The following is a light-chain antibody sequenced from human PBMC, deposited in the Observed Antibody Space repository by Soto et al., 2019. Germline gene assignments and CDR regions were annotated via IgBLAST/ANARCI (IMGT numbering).Light chain of an antibody. Sequence: IVLTQSPGTLSLSPGERATLSCRASQSVTSNYLAWYQQRPGQAPRLLIFGTSSRATGIPDKFSGSGSGTDFTLTISRLEPDDFAEYYCQYYGSPSWTFGQGTKVDIK. V-gene: IGKV3-20*01. CDR3: QYYGSPSWT. J-gene: IGKJ1*01. CDR1: QSVTSNY. CDR2: GTS.